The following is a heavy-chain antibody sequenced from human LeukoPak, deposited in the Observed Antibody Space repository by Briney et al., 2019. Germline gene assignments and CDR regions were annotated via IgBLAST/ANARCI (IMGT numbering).Heavy chain of an antibody. D-gene: IGHD3-22*01. CDR2: INPNSGGT. V-gene: IGHV1-2*02. J-gene: IGHJ5*02. CDR3: ARDVVGYYDSSGYYFTTKNWFDP. Sequence: ASVKVSCKASGYTFTGYYMHWVRQAPGQGLEWMGWINPNSGGTNYAEKFQGRVTMTRDTSISTAYMELSRLRSDDTAVYYCARDVVGYYDSSGYYFTTKNWFDPWGQGTLVTVSS. CDR1: GYTFTGYY.